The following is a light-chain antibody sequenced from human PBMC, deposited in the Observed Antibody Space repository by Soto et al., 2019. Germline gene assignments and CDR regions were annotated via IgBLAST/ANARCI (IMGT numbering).Light chain of an antibody. V-gene: IGLV2-14*03. CDR1: SSDVGGYSY. CDR3: SSYTSSTAYI. J-gene: IGLJ1*01. CDR2: HVT. Sequence: QSVLTQPASVSGSPGQSITISCTGTSSDVGGYSYVSWYQQHPGDAPKLMIFHVTNRPSGVSDRFSGSKSGNTASLTISGLQAEDEADYYCSSYTSSTAYILGTGTKLTVL.